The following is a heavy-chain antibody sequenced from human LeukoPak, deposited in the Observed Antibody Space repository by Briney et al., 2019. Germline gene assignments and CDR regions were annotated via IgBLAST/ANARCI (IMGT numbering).Heavy chain of an antibody. J-gene: IGHJ4*02. CDR2: ISYDGSNK. V-gene: IGHV3-30-3*01. CDR3: ARQHCSGGDCYFSD. Sequence: GGSLRLSCAASRFTFSSYAMHWVRQAPGKGLEWVAVISYDGSNKYYADSVKGRFTISRDNSKNTLYLQLNSLRAEDTAVYYCARQHCSGGDCYFSDWGQGTLVTVSS. CDR1: RFTFSSYA. D-gene: IGHD2-15*01.